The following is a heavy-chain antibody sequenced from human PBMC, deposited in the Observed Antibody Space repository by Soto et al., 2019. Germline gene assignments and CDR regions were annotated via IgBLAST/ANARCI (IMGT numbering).Heavy chain of an antibody. CDR2: INHSGST. CDR3: ARVAYCYNCSADIDY. Sequence: PSETLSLTCAVYGGSFSGYYWSWIRQPPGKGLEWIGEINHSGSTNYNPSLKSRVTISVDTSKNQFSLKLSSVTAADTAVYYCARVAYCYNCSADIDYWGQGTLVTVSS. J-gene: IGHJ4*02. CDR1: GGSFSGYY. V-gene: IGHV4-34*01. D-gene: IGHD3-22*01.